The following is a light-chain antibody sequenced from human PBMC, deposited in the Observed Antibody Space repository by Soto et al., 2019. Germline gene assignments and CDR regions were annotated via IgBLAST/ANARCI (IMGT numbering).Light chain of an antibody. J-gene: IGLJ2*01. Sequence: QPVLSQSPSASASLGASVKLTCTLTIGHTTYAIAWHQQRPEKGPRFLMKVNSDGSHDKGDGIPDRFSGSSSGAERYLTISGLQSEDEADYYCHTWGTGFDVAFGGGTQLTVL. CDR3: HTWGTGFDVA. V-gene: IGLV4-69*01. CDR2: VNSDGSH. CDR1: IGHTTYA.